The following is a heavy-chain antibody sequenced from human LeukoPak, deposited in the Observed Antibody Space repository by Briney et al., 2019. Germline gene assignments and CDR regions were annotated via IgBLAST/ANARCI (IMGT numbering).Heavy chain of an antibody. V-gene: IGHV4-4*07. CDR2: IHSSGNT. D-gene: IGHD4-23*01. J-gene: IGHJ4*02. CDR3: ARDVGKPY. CDR1: GFSISTYY. Sequence: SETLSLTCTVSGFSISTYYWSWFRQPAGKGLEWIGRIHSSGNTNYNHSLQSRVSLSIDTSQNQFSLRLTSLTAADTAVYFCARDVGKPYWGQGLLAIVSS.